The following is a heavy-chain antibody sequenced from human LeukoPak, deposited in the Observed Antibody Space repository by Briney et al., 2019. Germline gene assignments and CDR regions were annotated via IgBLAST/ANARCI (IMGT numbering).Heavy chain of an antibody. Sequence: ASVKLSCKASGYTFTSYAMNWVRQAPGQGVKWMGWINTIIGMPTYDQSFTRRFAFSLATSVSAAYLQISSLKAEDTAVYYCARAREARFLEWLFVDYYYGRDVWGQGTTVTVSS. D-gene: IGHD3-3*01. J-gene: IGHJ6*02. V-gene: IGHV7-4-1*02. CDR1: GYTFTSYA. CDR2: INTIIGMP. CDR3: ARAREARFLEWLFVDYYYGRDV.